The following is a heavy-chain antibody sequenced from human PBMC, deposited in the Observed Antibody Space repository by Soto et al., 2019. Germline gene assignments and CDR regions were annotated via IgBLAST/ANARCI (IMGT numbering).Heavy chain of an antibody. CDR3: ARGGGYSSGWYRPPLDY. J-gene: IGHJ4*02. D-gene: IGHD6-19*01. Sequence: QAQLQQWGAVLLKPSETLSLTCAVYGGSFSGYYWNWMRQPPRKGLEWIGEINHRGSTNYNPSLKSRVIISVDTSKNQLSLQVNSVTAADTAVYYCARGGGYSSGWYRPPLDYWGQGTLVTVSS. CDR1: GGSFSGYY. V-gene: IGHV4-34*01. CDR2: INHRGST.